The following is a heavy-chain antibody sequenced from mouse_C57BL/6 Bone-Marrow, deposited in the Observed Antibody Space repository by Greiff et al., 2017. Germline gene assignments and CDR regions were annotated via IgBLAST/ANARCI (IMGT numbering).Heavy chain of an antibody. V-gene: IGHV1-54*01. CDR3: AGETDFITTVGRLAY. J-gene: IGHJ3*01. Sequence: QVQLQQSGAELVRPGTSVKVSCKASGYAFTNYLIEWVKQRPGQGLEWIGVINPGNGGTNSNEKFKGKATLTADQSSSTAYMQLSRLTAEDSAFDFCAGETDFITTVGRLAYWGQGTLVTVSS. CDR1: GYAFTNYL. CDR2: INPGNGGT. D-gene: IGHD1-1*01.